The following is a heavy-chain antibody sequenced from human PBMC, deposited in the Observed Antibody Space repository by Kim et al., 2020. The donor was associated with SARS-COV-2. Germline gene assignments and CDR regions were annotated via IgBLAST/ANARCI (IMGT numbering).Heavy chain of an antibody. V-gene: IGHV4-39*01. D-gene: IGHD6-6*01. Sequence: SETLSLTCTVSGGSISSSSFYWAWIRQPPGKGLEWIGSIYYSGSTYYNPSLKSRVTISLDTSKNQFSLKLSSVTAADTAVYYCARTVSSPSLRCWFDPWGQGTLVTVSS. J-gene: IGHJ5*02. CDR3: ARTVSSPSLRCWFDP. CDR2: IYYSGST. CDR1: GGSISSSSFY.